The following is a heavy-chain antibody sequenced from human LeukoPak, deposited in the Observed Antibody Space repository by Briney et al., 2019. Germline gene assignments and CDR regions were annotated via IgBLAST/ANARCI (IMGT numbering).Heavy chain of an antibody. CDR1: GGTFSSYA. Sequence: SVKVSCKASGGTFSSYAISWVRQAPGQGLEWMGRIIPIFDTTNFAQKFQGRVSITADESTSTVYMELSSLRSDDTAVYYCAREGGYCGTDCYPDYWGQGTPVTVSS. V-gene: IGHV1-69*13. D-gene: IGHD2-21*02. J-gene: IGHJ4*02. CDR2: IIPIFDTT. CDR3: AREGGYCGTDCYPDY.